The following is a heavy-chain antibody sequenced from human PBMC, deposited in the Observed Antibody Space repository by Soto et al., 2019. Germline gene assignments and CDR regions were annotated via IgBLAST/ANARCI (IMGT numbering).Heavy chain of an antibody. CDR1: GFTFSSYA. J-gene: IGHJ4*02. CDR3: AKEKDSSGWFDY. Sequence: EVQLLESGGGLVQPGGFLRLSCAASGFTFSSYAMSWVRQAPGKGLEWVSAISGSGGRTYYADSVKGRFTISRDNSKNTLYLQMNSLRAEDTAVYYCAKEKDSSGWFDYWGQGTLVTVSS. D-gene: IGHD6-19*01. V-gene: IGHV3-23*01. CDR2: ISGSGGRT.